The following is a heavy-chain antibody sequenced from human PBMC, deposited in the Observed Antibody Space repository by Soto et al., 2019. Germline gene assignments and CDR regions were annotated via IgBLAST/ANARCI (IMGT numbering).Heavy chain of an antibody. CDR3: TTDRGDLSNPRYYDFWSGYYSHGPTPPQWLYYMDV. Sequence: GGSLRLSCAASGFTFSNAWMSWVRQAPGKGLEWVGRIKSKTDGGTTDYAAPVKGRFTISRDDSKNTLYLQMNSLKTEETAVYYCTTDRGDLSNPRYYDFWSGYYSHGPTPPQWLYYMDVWGKGTTVTVSS. J-gene: IGHJ6*03. D-gene: IGHD3-3*01. V-gene: IGHV3-15*01. CDR1: GFTFSNAW. CDR2: IKSKTDGGTT.